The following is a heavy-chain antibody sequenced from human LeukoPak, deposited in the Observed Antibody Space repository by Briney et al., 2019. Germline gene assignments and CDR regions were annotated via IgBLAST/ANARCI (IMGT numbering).Heavy chain of an antibody. Sequence: PGESLRLSCEASGFTFTTYAMSWVRQAPGKGLEWVSTITNRGGGTYNADSVRGRFTISRDNSKNMLYLLMNSLRAEDTAIYYCAKDIYDNDGGLDYWGQGTLVTVST. CDR1: GFTFTTYA. D-gene: IGHD3-9*01. V-gene: IGHV3-23*01. J-gene: IGHJ4*02. CDR2: ITNRGGGT. CDR3: AKDIYDNDGGLDY.